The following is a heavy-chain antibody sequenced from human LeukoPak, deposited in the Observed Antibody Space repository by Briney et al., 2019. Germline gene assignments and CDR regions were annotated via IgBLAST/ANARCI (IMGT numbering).Heavy chain of an antibody. Sequence: ASVKGSCKASGYTYTTYGISWLRQAPGQGLEWMGWISAYNDNTNYAQNLQGRVTMTTDTSTSTAYMELRSLRSDDTAVYYCARHTYSSSSSFNFWGQGTLVTVSS. CDR2: ISAYNDNT. D-gene: IGHD6-6*01. J-gene: IGHJ4*02. CDR3: ARHTYSSSSSFNF. V-gene: IGHV1-18*01. CDR1: GYTYTTYG.